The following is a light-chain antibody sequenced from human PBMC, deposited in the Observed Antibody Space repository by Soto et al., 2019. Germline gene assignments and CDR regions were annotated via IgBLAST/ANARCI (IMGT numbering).Light chain of an antibody. CDR3: LSFTSSFTYI. Sequence: QSVLTQPASVSGSPGQSITISCTGTSSDVGGYNYVSWYQHHPGKAPKLMIYEVTNRPSGVSIRFSGSKSSTTASLTISGLQAEDEADYYCLSFTSSFTYIFGTGTKVTVL. CDR1: SSDVGGYNY. V-gene: IGLV2-14*01. CDR2: EVT. J-gene: IGLJ1*01.